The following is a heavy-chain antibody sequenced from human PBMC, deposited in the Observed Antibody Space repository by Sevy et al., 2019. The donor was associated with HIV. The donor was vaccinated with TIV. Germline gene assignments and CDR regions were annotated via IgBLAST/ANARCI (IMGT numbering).Heavy chain of an antibody. CDR2: INPSGGST. CDR1: GYTFTSYY. D-gene: IGHD6-6*01. J-gene: IGHJ6*02. Sequence: ASVKVSCKASGYTFTSYYMHWVRQAPGQGLEWMGIINPSGGSTSYAQKFQGRVTMTRDTSTSTVYMELSSLRSEDTAVYYCARTEYSAPQPNSSVGEYYYYYGMDVWGQGTTVTVSS. V-gene: IGHV1-46*01. CDR3: ARTEYSAPQPNSSVGEYYYYYGMDV.